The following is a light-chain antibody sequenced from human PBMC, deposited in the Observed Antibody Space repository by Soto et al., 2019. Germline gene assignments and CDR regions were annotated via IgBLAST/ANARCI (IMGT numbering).Light chain of an antibody. J-gene: IGKJ3*01. CDR1: QGIAYS. CDR2: AAS. Sequence: DIQMTQSPSSLSASVGDRVTIACRASQGIAYSLAWYQHKPGKTPKLLIYAASTVQSGVPSRFSGSGSGTDFTLAISSRPTEDAATYYCQKYNRAPLSFGSGTTVDIK. CDR3: QKYNRAPLS. V-gene: IGKV1-27*01.